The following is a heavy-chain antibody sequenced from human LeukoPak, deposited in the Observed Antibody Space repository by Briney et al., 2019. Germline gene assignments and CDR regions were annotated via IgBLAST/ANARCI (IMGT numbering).Heavy chain of an antibody. D-gene: IGHD3-3*01. Sequence: SETLSLTCTVSGGSISSYYWSWIRQPPGKGLESLGYIYYSGSTYYNPSLKSRVTISVDTSKNQFSLKLSSVTAADTAVYYCAGGYYDFWSGYSDPGAFDIWGQGTMVTVSS. CDR3: AGGYYDFWSGYSDPGAFDI. J-gene: IGHJ3*02. CDR2: IYYSGST. V-gene: IGHV4-59*06. CDR1: GGSISSYY.